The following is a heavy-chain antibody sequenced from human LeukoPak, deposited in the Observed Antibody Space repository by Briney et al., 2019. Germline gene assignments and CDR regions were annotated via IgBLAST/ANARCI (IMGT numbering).Heavy chain of an antibody. CDR2: INTDGTVT. CDR1: GFTFSKYW. J-gene: IGHJ4*02. CDR3: ATKQWLAPPPDS. Sequence: GGSLRLSCAASGFTFSKYWMLWVRQAPGKGLESVSRINTDGTVTTHADSVKGRFTVSRDNADNTMFLQMYSVRDEDTAVYYCATKQWLAPPPDSWGQGTPVTVSS. V-gene: IGHV3-74*01. D-gene: IGHD5-12*01.